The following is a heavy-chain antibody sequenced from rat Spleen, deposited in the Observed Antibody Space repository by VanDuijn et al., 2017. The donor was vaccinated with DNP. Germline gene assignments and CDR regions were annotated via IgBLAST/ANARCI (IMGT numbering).Heavy chain of an antibody. V-gene: IGHV5-22*01. D-gene: IGHD4-3*01. Sequence: EVQLVESGGGLVQPGHSLRLSCAASGFIFSDYAMAWVCQAPMKGLEWVAYIHYDGGSTYYGDSVKGRFTISRDNAKSTLYLQMNSLRSEDMATYYCVRWNSGSYAMDAWGQGTSVTVSS. CDR2: IHYDGGST. CDR1: GFIFSDYA. J-gene: IGHJ4*01. CDR3: VRWNSGSYAMDA.